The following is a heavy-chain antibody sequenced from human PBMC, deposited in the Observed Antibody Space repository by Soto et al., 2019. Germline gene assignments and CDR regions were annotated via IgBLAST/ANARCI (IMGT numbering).Heavy chain of an antibody. D-gene: IGHD4-17*01. V-gene: IGHV4-34*01. CDR2: INHSGST. J-gene: IGHJ4*02. CDR1: GGSFSGYY. CDR3: ARPTMTTVTTGFSY. Sequence: SETLSLTCAVYGGSFSGYYWSWIRQPPGKGLEWIGEINHSGSTNYNPSLKSRVTISVDTSKNQFSLKLSSVTAADTAVYYCARPTMTTVTTGFSYWGQGTLVTVSS.